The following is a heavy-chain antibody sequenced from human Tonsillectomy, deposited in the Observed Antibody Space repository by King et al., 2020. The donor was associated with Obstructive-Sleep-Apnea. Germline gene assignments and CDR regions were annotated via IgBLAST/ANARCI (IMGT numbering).Heavy chain of an antibody. CDR3: AKESELWFGAYFDY. CDR1: GFTFSSYG. D-gene: IGHD3-10*01. V-gene: IGHV3-30*18. J-gene: IGHJ4*02. Sequence: QLVQSGGGVVQPGRSLRLSCAASGFTFSSYGMHWGRQAPGKGLEWVAVISYDGSNKYYADSVKGRFTISRDNSKNTLYLQMNSLRAEDTAVYYCAKESELWFGAYFDYWGQGTLVTVSS. CDR2: ISYDGSNK.